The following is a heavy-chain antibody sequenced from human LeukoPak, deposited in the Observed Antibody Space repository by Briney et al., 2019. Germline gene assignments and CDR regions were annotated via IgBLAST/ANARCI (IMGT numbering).Heavy chain of an antibody. CDR2: IKEDGSEI. J-gene: IGHJ4*02. D-gene: IGHD4-17*01. Sequence: GGSLRLSCAASGFTFSNYWMTWVRQAPGKGLEWVANIKEDGSEIFYVDSVKGRFTISRDNAKNSLYLQMNSLRAEDTALYYCAKGGSASVTTIDYWGQGTLVTVSS. CDR3: AKGGSASVTTIDY. V-gene: IGHV3-7*03. CDR1: GFTFSNYW.